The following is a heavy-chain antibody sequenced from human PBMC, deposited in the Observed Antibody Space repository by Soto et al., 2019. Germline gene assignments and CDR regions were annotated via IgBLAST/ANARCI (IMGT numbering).Heavy chain of an antibody. J-gene: IGHJ4*02. CDR1: GYTFTSYA. CDR2: INAGNGNT. Sequence: ASVKVSCKASGYTFTSYAMHWVRQAPGQRLEWMGWINAGNGNTKYSQKFQGRVTITRDTSASTAYMELSSLRSEDTAVYYCAREPYGGSFPNHFHYWGQGTLVTVSS. D-gene: IGHD5-12*01. CDR3: AREPYGGSFPNHFHY. V-gene: IGHV1-3*01.